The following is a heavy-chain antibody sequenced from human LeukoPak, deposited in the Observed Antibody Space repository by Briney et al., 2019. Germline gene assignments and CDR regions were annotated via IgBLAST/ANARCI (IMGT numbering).Heavy chain of an antibody. CDR1: GFTFSSYW. Sequence: GGSLRLSCTASGFTFSSYWMHWVRQAPGKGLVWVSRINTDGSTTSYADSVKGRFTISRDNAKNTLYLEVNSLRVEDTAMYYCARDLYYGDYVFEFWGQGTLVTVSS. CDR2: INTDGSTT. J-gene: IGHJ4*02. V-gene: IGHV3-74*01. D-gene: IGHD4-17*01. CDR3: ARDLYYGDYVFEF.